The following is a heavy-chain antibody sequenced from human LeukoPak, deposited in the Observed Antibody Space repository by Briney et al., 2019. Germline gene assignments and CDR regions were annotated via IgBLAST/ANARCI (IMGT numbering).Heavy chain of an antibody. J-gene: IGHJ4*02. CDR1: GYTFTSYD. CDR3: ARGIVGTLHHDY. CDR2: MNPNSGNT. D-gene: IGHD5-12*01. V-gene: IGHV1-8*01. Sequence: ASVKVSCKASGYTFTSYDINWVRQATGQGLGWMGWMNPNSGNTGYAQKFQGRVTMTRNTSISTAYMELSSLRSEDTAVYYCARGIVGTLHHDYWGQGTLVTVSS.